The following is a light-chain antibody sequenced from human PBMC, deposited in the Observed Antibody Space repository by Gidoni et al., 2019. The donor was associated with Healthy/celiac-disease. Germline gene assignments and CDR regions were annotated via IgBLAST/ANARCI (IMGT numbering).Light chain of an antibody. Sequence: IVMTQSPLSLPVTPGEPASISCRSSQSLLHSNGYNDLDWYLQKPWQSPQLLIYLGSNRSSGGPDRFSGSGSGTDFTLKISRVEAEDVGVYYCMQALQTPRTFGQGTKVEIK. CDR1: QSLLHSNGYND. CDR2: LGS. J-gene: IGKJ1*01. CDR3: MQALQTPRT. V-gene: IGKV2-28*01.